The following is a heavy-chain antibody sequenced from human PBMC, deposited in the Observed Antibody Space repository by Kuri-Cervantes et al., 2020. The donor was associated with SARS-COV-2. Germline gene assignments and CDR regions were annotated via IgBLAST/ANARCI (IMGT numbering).Heavy chain of an antibody. D-gene: IGHD3-10*01. CDR3: TRDIYYALLGYYYGMDV. CDR1: GFTFSDHY. V-gene: IGHV3-49*04. J-gene: IGHJ6*02. CDR2: IRSKAYGGTT. Sequence: GGSLRLSCAASGFTFSDHYMDWVRQAPGKGLEWVGFIRSKAYGGTTEYAASVKGRFTISRDDSKSIAYLQMNSLKTGDTAVYYCTRDIYYALLGYYYGMDVWGQGTTVTVSS.